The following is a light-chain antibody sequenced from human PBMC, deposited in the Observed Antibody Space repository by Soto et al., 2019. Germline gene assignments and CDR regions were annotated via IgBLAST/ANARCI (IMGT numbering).Light chain of an antibody. Sequence: EIVMTQSPATLSVSPGERATLSCRASQSVSSNLAWYQQKPGQAPRLLIYGASTRATGIPARVSGSGSGTEFTLPISSLQSEDFAVYYCQHYNNWPRTFGQGTKVEI. V-gene: IGKV3-15*01. CDR1: QSVSSN. J-gene: IGKJ1*01. CDR3: QHYNNWPRT. CDR2: GAS.